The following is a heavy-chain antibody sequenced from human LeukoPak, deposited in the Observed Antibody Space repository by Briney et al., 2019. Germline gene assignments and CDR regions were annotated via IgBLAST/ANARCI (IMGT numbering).Heavy chain of an antibody. Sequence: GASVKVSCKASGYTFTGYYIHWVRQAPGQGLEWMGWINPNSGGTNYAQKFQGRVTMTRDTSISTAYMELSRLRSDDTAVYYCARDLALLWFGEVGYWGQGTLVTVSS. CDR2: INPNSGGT. D-gene: IGHD3-10*01. CDR1: GYTFTGYY. CDR3: ARDLALLWFGEVGY. J-gene: IGHJ4*02. V-gene: IGHV1-2*02.